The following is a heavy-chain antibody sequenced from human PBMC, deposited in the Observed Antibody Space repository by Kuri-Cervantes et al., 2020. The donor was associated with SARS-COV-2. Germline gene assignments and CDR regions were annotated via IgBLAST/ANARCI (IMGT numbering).Heavy chain of an antibody. V-gene: IGHV3-30*02. CDR1: GFTFSSYG. CDR3: ARDVGRSYYPNDAFDI. D-gene: IGHD1-26*01. CDR2: IRYDGSNK. J-gene: IGHJ3*02. Sequence: GGSLRLSCAASGFTFSSYGMHWVRQAPGKGLEWVAFIRYDGSNKYYADSVKGRFTISRDNSKNTLYLQMNSLRAEDTAVYYCARDVGRSYYPNDAFDIWGQGTMVTVSS.